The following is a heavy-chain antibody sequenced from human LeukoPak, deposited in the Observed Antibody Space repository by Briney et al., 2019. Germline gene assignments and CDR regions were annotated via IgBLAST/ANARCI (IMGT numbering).Heavy chain of an antibody. CDR1: GYSISSGYY. J-gene: IGHJ4*02. CDR3: VRHGIQCRSSDCYWATVRY. Sequence: SETLSLTCAVSGYSISSGYYWGWIRQSPGKGLEWIGSIYHGGSTYYNSSLKSRVTISVDPSKNQVSLKLSSVTAADTAVYYCVRHGIQCRSSDCYWATVRYWGQGTLVSASS. CDR2: IYHGGST. D-gene: IGHD2-21*02. V-gene: IGHV4-38-2*01.